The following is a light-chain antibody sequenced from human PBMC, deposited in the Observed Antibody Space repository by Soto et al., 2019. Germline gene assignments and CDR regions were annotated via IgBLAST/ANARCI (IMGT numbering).Light chain of an antibody. CDR2: GAS. CDR3: QQCGGSPPIT. Sequence: ETVLTQSPGTLSLSPGERATLSCRASQSVSSTYFSWYQQKPGQAPRLLIFGASSRATGIPDRFSGSGAVTDFTLTITRLEPEDFAVYYCQQCGGSPPITFGQKARLKIK. CDR1: QSVSSTY. V-gene: IGKV3-20*01. J-gene: IGKJ5*01.